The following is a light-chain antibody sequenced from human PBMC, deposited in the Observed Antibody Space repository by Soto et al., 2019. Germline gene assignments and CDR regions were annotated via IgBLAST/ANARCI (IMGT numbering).Light chain of an antibody. V-gene: IGKV1-5*03. CDR2: KAS. CDR1: QTISSW. CDR3: QHYNSYSEA. Sequence: DIQMTQSPSTLSGSVGDRVTITCRASQTISSWLAWYPQKPGKAPKLLIYKASTLKSGVPSRFIGSGAGTECTLTISSLQPDDVATDYCQHYNSYSEAFGQGTKV. J-gene: IGKJ1*01.